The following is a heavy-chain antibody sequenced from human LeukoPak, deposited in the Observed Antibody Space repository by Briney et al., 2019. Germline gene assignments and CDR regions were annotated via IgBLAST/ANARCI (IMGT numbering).Heavy chain of an antibody. CDR2: VYYSGST. Sequence: SETLSLTCTVSGGSISSYYWSWIRQPPGKGLEWIGYVYYSGSTKYNPSLKSRVTISVDTSKNQFSLKLRSVTAADTAVYYCARHKSIATDALVFFFDYWGQGTLVTVSS. CDR3: ARHKSIATDALVFFFDY. V-gene: IGHV4-59*08. D-gene: IGHD6-6*01. CDR1: GGSISSYY. J-gene: IGHJ4*02.